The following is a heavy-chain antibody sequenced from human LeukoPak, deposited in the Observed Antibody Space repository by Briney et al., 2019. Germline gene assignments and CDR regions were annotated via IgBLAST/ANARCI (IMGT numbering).Heavy chain of an antibody. J-gene: IGHJ4*02. CDR1: GGSLSSSSYY. Sequence: SETLSLTCTVSGGSLSSSSYYWGWVPQPPGKGLEWTGNIYYSGSTYSNPSLKSRLTISLDTYQRQFSVRLSSVTAADTALYYCTRGSYDALTGYSTLGEYGGQGTLVSV. D-gene: IGHD3-9*01. V-gene: IGHV4-39*01. CDR3: TRGSYDALTGYSTLGEY. CDR2: IYYSGST.